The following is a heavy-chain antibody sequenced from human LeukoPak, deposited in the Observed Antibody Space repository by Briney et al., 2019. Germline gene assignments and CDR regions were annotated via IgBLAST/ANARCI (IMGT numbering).Heavy chain of an antibody. CDR2: INSDGSST. Sequence: GGSLRLSCAASGFTFSSYWMHWVRQAPGKGLVWVSRINSDGSSTSYADSVKGRFTISRDNAKNTLYLQMNSLRAEDTAVYYCARAVGAYAFDIWGQGTMVTVSS. J-gene: IGHJ3*02. CDR1: GFTFSSYW. CDR3: ARAVGAYAFDI. V-gene: IGHV3-74*01. D-gene: IGHD1-26*01.